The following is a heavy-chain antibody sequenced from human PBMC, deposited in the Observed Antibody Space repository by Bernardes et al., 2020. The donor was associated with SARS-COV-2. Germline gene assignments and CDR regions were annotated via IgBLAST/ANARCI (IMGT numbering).Heavy chain of an antibody. V-gene: IGHV3-48*01. Sequence: GGSLRLSCAASGFTFSSYSMNWVRQAPGKGLEWVSYISSSSSTIYYADSVKGRFTISRDNAKNSLYLQMNSLRAEDTAVYYCARKSGWFDPWGQGTLGTVSS. CDR2: ISSSSSTI. CDR1: GFTFSSYS. D-gene: IGHD3-10*01. J-gene: IGHJ5*02. CDR3: ARKSGWFDP.